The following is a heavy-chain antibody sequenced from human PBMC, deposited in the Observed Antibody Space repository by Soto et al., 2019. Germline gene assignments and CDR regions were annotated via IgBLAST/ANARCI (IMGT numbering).Heavy chain of an antibody. CDR1: GFDFSNSW. J-gene: IGHJ6*02. D-gene: IGHD4-17*01. CDR2: INSDGSRT. CDR3: ARDKSYALDV. V-gene: IGHV3-74*01. Sequence: EVQVVESGGGFVQPGGSLRLSCAASGFDFSNSWMHWVRQAPGKGLVWVSHINSDGSRTGYADSVKGRFTISRDNARTTVYLQLDRLRVEDTAVYYCARDKSYALDVWGQGTTVTVSS.